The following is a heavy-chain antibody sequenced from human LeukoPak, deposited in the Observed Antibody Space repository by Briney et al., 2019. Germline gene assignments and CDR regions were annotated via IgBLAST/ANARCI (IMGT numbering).Heavy chain of an antibody. CDR3: AKGLRSGSYYFDY. J-gene: IGHJ4*02. CDR2: INNDGGYT. V-gene: IGHV3-74*01. Sequence: GGSLRLSCAVSGFTFSNYWMHWVRQVPGKGLVWVSRINNDGGYTTYADSVKGRFTISRDNSKNTLYLQMNSLRAEDTAVYYCAKGLRSGSYYFDYWGQGTPVTVSS. D-gene: IGHD3-10*02. CDR1: GFTFSNYW.